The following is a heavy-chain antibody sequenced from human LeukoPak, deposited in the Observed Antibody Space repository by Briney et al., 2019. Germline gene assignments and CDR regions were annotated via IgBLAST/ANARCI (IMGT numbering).Heavy chain of an antibody. CDR1: GDSISSSNYY. CDR2: IYYSGST. V-gene: IGHV4-39*01. J-gene: IGHJ3*02. D-gene: IGHD2/OR15-2a*01. CDR3: ARRRNKGAFDI. Sequence: PSETLSLTCTVSGDSISSSNYYWGWIRQPPGKGLEWIGNIYYSGSTYYNPSLKSRVTISVDTSKNQFSLKLSSVTAADTAVYYCARRRNKGAFDIWGQGTMVTVSS.